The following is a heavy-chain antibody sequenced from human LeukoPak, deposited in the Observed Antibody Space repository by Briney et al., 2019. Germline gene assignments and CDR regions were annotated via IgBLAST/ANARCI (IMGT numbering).Heavy chain of an antibody. J-gene: IGHJ6*02. CDR2: IIPIFGTA. D-gene: IGHD3-22*01. CDR1: GFPFTSYG. CDR3: ARGLRYYDSSGYYPVYYYYYGMDV. V-gene: IGHV1-69*13. Sequence: VKXSCKTXGFPFTSYGITWVRQAPGQGLEWMGGIIPIFGTANYAQKFQGRVTITADESTSTAYMELSSLRSEDTAVYYCARGLRYYDSSGYYPVYYYYYGMDVWGQGITVTVSS.